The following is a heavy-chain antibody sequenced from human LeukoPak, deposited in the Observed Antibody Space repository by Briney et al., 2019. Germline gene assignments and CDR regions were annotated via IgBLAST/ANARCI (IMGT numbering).Heavy chain of an antibody. CDR1: GFTFSNYA. Sequence: PGGSLRLSCAASGFTFSNYAMRWVRQAPGKGLEWVSSIGGGGSITYYADSVKGRFTISTANSKNTLYLQMNGLRAEDTAVYYCTNGYCTCGLCHRYFDYWGQGALVTVSS. CDR3: TNGYCTCGLCHRYFDY. CDR2: IGGGGSIT. J-gene: IGHJ4*02. D-gene: IGHD2-8*02. V-gene: IGHV3-23*01.